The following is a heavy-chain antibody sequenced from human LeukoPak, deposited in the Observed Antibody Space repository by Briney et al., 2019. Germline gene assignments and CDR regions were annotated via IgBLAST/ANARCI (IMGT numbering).Heavy chain of an antibody. J-gene: IGHJ4*02. CDR2: IHHSGST. D-gene: IGHD3-10*01. Sequence: PSETLSLTCSVSGYSISSGYYWGWIRQPPGKGLECIGNIHHSGSTYYNPSLKSRVTISVDTSKNQFSLKLSSVTAADTAVYYCARDLNYYASGNVFDYWGQGTLVTVSS. CDR1: GYSISSGYY. V-gene: IGHV4-38-2*02. CDR3: ARDLNYYASGNVFDY.